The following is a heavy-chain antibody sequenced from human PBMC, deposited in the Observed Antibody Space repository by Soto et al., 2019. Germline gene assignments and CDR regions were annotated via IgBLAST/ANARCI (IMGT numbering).Heavy chain of an antibody. V-gene: IGHV1-8*01. CDR3: ATMPRGLIHWFDP. J-gene: IGHJ5*02. Sequence: QEQLVQSGAEVKRPGASVKVSCKASGDTLSNFDLNWVRQATGEGLEWMGWMYPHNSQTAYARIFEGRVTMTWNTSRSTAYMELSSLTCGDTAVYYCATMPRGLIHWFDPRGQGTLVTVSS. CDR2: MYPHNSQT. CDR1: GDTLSNFD. D-gene: IGHD2-15*01.